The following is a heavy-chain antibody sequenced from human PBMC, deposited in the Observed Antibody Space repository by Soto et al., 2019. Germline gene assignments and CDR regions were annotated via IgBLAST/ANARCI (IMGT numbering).Heavy chain of an antibody. CDR2: INAGNGNT. J-gene: IGHJ3*02. Sequence: ASVKVSCKASGYTFTSYAMHWVRQAPGQGLEWMGWINAGNGNTKYSQKFQGRVTITRDTSASTAYMELSSLRSEDTAVYYCARVSYSGYDFDAFDIWGQGTMVTVS. CDR1: GYTFTSYA. CDR3: ARVSYSGYDFDAFDI. V-gene: IGHV1-3*01. D-gene: IGHD5-12*01.